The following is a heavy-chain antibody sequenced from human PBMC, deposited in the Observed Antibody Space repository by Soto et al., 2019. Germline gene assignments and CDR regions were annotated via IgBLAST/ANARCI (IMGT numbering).Heavy chain of an antibody. Sequence: GGSLRLSCAAPGFTFSSYGMHWVRQAPGKGLEWVAVISYDGSNKYYADSVKGRFTISRDNSKNTLYLQMNSLRAEDTAVYYCAKDSHDIVLVPADTGDYYYGMDVWGQGTTVTVSS. J-gene: IGHJ6*02. CDR1: GFTFSSYG. CDR2: ISYDGSNK. CDR3: AKDSHDIVLVPADTGDYYYGMDV. V-gene: IGHV3-30*18. D-gene: IGHD2-2*01.